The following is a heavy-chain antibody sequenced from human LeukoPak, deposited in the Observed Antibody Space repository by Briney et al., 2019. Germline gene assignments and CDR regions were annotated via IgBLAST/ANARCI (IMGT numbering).Heavy chain of an antibody. CDR2: ISGSGGST. V-gene: IGHV3-23*01. Sequence: GGSLRLSCAASGFTFSSYAMSWVRQAPGKGLEWVSAISGSGGSTYYADSVKGRFTISRDNSKNTLYLQMNSLRAEDTAVYYCARDPLSSSSFDLWGQGTLVTVSS. D-gene: IGHD6-13*01. CDR3: ARDPLSSSSFDL. CDR1: GFTFSSYA. J-gene: IGHJ4*02.